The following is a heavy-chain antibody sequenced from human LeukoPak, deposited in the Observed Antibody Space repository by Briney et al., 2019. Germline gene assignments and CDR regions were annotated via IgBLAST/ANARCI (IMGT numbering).Heavy chain of an antibody. CDR2: IRGGGFSR. CDR3: AKHKGGGLGNDAFDM. Sequence: GGSLRLSCVVSGFSLRTYAMSWVRQAPGKGLEWVTTIRGGGFSRYYADSVKGRVSISRDDSKNTVSLEVDNPGVEDTAIYYCAKHKGGGLGNDAFDMWGPGTMLIVSS. CDR1: GFSLRTYA. D-gene: IGHD2-15*01. V-gene: IGHV3-23*01. J-gene: IGHJ3*02.